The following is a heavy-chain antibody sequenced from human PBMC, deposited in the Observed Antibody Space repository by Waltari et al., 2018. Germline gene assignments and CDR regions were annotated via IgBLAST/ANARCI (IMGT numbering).Heavy chain of an antibody. CDR2: IKSKSDGAIT. V-gene: IGHV3-15*01. Sequence: EVQMVESGGGLVKPGDSLRLSCATSGCTLPPAWLTWVRQAPGKGLEWVGRIKSKSDGAITDFAAPVRGRFSISRDDSQNMVFLQMNSLRTEDTAVYYCTTLDAPWGGWGHGTLVTVSS. J-gene: IGHJ4*01. CDR3: TTLDAPWGG. D-gene: IGHD7-27*01. CDR1: GCTLPPAW.